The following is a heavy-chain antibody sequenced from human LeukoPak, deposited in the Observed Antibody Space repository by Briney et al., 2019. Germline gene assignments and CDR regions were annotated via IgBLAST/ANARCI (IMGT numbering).Heavy chain of an antibody. CDR2: IYTSGST. CDR1: GGSISSYY. CDR3: ARDAARPRLYYYYYMDV. J-gene: IGHJ6*03. V-gene: IGHV4-4*07. Sequence: SETLSLTCTVSGGSISSYYWSWIRQPAGKGLEWIGRIYTSGSTNYNPSLKSRVTMSVDTSKNQFSLKLSSVTAADTAVYYCARDAARPRLYYYYYMDVWGKGTTVTVSS. D-gene: IGHD6-6*01.